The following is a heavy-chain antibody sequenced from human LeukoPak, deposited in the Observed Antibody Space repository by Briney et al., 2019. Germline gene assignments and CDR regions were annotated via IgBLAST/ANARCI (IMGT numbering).Heavy chain of an antibody. CDR1: GFTLSSYW. J-gene: IGHJ5*02. D-gene: IGHD6-13*01. Sequence: GGSLSLSCAASGFTLSSYWMSWVRQAPGKGLEWVANIKQDGSEKYYVDSVKGRFTISRDNANNSLYLQMNSLRADDTAVYYCARGSVSSWYWEHWFDPWGQGT. CDR3: ARGSVSSWYWEHWFDP. CDR2: IKQDGSEK. V-gene: IGHV3-7*01.